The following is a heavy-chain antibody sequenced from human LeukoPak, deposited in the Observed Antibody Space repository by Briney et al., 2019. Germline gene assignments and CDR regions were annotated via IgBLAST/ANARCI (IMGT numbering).Heavy chain of an antibody. D-gene: IGHD3-9*01. Sequence: GGSLRLSRAASGFNFNNYAMHWVRQAPGKGLEFVSAISSNGGTTYYANSVKGSFTISRDNSKNTLFLQMGSLRPEDMAVYYCARGSDYDILTGYVHWGQGALVTVSS. CDR1: GFNFNNYA. CDR3: ARGSDYDILTGYVH. V-gene: IGHV3-64*01. CDR2: ISSNGGTT. J-gene: IGHJ4*02.